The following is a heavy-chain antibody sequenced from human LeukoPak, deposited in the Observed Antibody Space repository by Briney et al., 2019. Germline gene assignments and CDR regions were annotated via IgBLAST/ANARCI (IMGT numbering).Heavy chain of an antibody. J-gene: IGHJ4*02. CDR2: ISSDSRTI. Sequence: GGSLRLSCAAPGFTFSRYSMNWVRQAPGKGREWVSYISSDSRTINYADSVQGRFTISRDNTKTSVYLQMNRLRAEDTALYYCAKGSHQYYDILTGSSGGDTDYFDYWGQGTLVTVSS. V-gene: IGHV3-48*04. D-gene: IGHD3-9*01. CDR1: GFTFSRYS. CDR3: AKGSHQYYDILTGSSGGDTDYFDY.